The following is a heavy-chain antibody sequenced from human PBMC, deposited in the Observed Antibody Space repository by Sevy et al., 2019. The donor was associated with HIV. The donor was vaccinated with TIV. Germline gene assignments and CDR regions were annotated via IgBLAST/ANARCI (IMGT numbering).Heavy chain of an antibody. D-gene: IGHD6-13*01. CDR2: IYSGGST. V-gene: IGHV3-53*01. Sequence: GGSLRLSCAASGFTVSSNYMSWVRQAPGKGLEWVSVIYSGGSTYYADSVKGRFTISRDNSKNTLYLQMNSLRAEDTAVYYCGDDIAAAGNVYWGQGTLVTVSS. CDR3: GDDIAAAGNVY. J-gene: IGHJ4*02. CDR1: GFTVSSNY.